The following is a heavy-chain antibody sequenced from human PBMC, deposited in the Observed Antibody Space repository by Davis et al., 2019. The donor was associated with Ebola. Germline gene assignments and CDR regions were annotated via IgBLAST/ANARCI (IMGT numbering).Heavy chain of an antibody. CDR2: IYSGGST. J-gene: IGHJ6*02. CDR1: GFTVSSNY. D-gene: IGHD4-17*01. Sequence: GESLKISCAASGFTVSSNYMSWVRQAPGKGLEWVSVIYSGGSTYYADSVKGRFTISRDNSKNTLYLQMNSLRAEDTAVYYCARGDYGPRGFYYYGMDVWGQGTTVTVSS. CDR3: ARGDYGPRGFYYYGMDV. V-gene: IGHV3-53*01.